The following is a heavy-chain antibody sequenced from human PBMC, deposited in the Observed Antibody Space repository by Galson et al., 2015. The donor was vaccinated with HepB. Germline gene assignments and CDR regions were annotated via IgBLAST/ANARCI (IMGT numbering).Heavy chain of an antibody. CDR2: ISDDGSNK. Sequence: SLRLSCAASGFTFSSYAMHGVRQAPGKGLEWVAVISDDGSNKYYADSVKGRFTTSRDNSKNTLYLQMNSLRAEDTAVYYCARGRMVRGLTLRYDAFDIWGQGTMVTVSS. CDR1: GFTFSSYA. J-gene: IGHJ3*02. CDR3: ARGRMVRGLTLRYDAFDI. D-gene: IGHD3-10*01. V-gene: IGHV3-30*04.